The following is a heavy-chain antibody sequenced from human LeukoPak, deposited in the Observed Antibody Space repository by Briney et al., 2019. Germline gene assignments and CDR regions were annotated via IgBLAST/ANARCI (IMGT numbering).Heavy chain of an antibody. V-gene: IGHV1-2*02. CDR3: ANLMRGYSGYADY. CDR1: GYTFTGYY. CDR2: INPNSGGT. D-gene: IGHD5-12*01. J-gene: IGHJ4*02. Sequence: ASVKVSCKASGYTFTGYYMHWVRHAPGQGLEWMGWINPNSGGTNYAQKFQGRVTMTRDTSISTAYMELSRLRSDDTAVYYCANLMRGYSGYADYWGQGTLVTVSS.